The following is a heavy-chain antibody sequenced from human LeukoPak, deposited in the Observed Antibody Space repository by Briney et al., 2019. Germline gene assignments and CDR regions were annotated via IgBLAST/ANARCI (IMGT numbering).Heavy chain of an antibody. V-gene: IGHV4-31*03. CDR1: GGSISSGGYY. Sequence: SETLSLTCTVSGGSISSGGYYWSWIRQHPGKGLEWIGYIYYSGSTYYNPSLKSRVTISVDTSKNQFSLKLSSVTAADTAVYYCAREMIVGDAFDIWAKGQWSPSLQ. CDR3: AREMIVGDAFDI. D-gene: IGHD3-22*01. J-gene: IGHJ3*02. CDR2: IYYSGST.